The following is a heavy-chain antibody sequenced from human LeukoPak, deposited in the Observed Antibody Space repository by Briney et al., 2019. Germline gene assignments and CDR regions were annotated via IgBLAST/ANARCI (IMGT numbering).Heavy chain of an antibody. CDR1: GFTFSSYA. D-gene: IGHD3-10*01. V-gene: IGHV3-64*01. J-gene: IGHJ4*02. Sequence: GGSLRLSCAASGFTFSSYAMHWVRQAPGKGLEYVSAISSNGGSTYYANSVKGRFTISRDNSKNTLYLQMGSLRAEDMAVYYCATDVRSGRQIRGVATPQLGYWGQGTLVTVS. CDR3: ATDVRSGRQIRGVATPQLGY. CDR2: ISSNGGST.